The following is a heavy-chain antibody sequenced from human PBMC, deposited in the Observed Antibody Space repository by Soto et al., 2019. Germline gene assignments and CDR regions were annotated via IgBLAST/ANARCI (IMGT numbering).Heavy chain of an antibody. Sequence: PSETLSLTCTVSGGSLNSGGYFWSWIRQVPGKGLEWIGYVYSGDITYYDPSPQSRVTISLDTSKTQFSLSLTSVTAADTAMYFCAREVMTSVTRGWFDPWGQGILVTVSS. CDR3: AREVMTSVTRGWFDP. V-gene: IGHV4-31*03. D-gene: IGHD4-17*01. J-gene: IGHJ5*02. CDR1: GGSLNSGGYF. CDR2: VYSGDIT.